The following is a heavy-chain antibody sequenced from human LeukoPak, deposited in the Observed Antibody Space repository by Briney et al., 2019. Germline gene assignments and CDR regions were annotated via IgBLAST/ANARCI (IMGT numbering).Heavy chain of an antibody. J-gene: IGHJ5*02. D-gene: IGHD4-17*01. CDR1: GGTFSSYA. Sequence: SVKVSCKASGGTFSSYAISWVRQGPGQGLEWVGRIIPILGIANYAQKFQGRVTITADKSTSTAYMELSSLRSEDTAVYYCARSLYGDFHKYNWFDPWGQGTLVTVSS. V-gene: IGHV1-69*04. CDR3: ARSLYGDFHKYNWFDP. CDR2: IIPILGIA.